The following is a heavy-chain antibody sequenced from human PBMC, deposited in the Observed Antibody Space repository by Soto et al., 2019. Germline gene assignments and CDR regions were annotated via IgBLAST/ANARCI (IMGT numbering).Heavy chain of an antibody. CDR2: INAGNGNT. V-gene: IGHV1-3*01. D-gene: IGHD2-2*01. Sequence: ASVTVSCKASGYTFTSYAMHWVRQAPGQRLEWMGWINAGNGNTKYSQKFQGRVTITRDTSASTAYMELSSLRSEDTAVYYCGRDYQYQLLILWWGQGTLVTVSS. CDR1: GYTFTSYA. J-gene: IGHJ4*02. CDR3: GRDYQYQLLILW.